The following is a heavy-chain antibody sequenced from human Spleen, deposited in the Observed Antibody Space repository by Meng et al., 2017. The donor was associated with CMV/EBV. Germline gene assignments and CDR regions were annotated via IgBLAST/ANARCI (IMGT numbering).Heavy chain of an antibody. Sequence: GESLKISCMGSGYRFSNYWIGWVRQMPGKGLEWMGIIYAGDSDARYSPPFQGQVTFSVDKSTSTAYLQWSSLKASDTAIYYCARSTWGRGATIINAFDMWGQGTMVTVSS. CDR2: IYAGDSDA. V-gene: IGHV5-51*01. CDR3: ARSTWGRGATIINAFDM. J-gene: IGHJ3*02. CDR1: GYRFSNYW. D-gene: IGHD1-26*01.